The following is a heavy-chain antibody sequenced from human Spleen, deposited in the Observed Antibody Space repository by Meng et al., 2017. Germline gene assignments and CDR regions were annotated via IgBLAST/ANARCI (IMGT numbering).Heavy chain of an antibody. D-gene: IGHD1-1*01. V-gene: IGHV4-4*02. CDR2: IYHSGST. J-gene: IGHJ4*02. Sequence: QVQLQESGPGLVKPSGTLSLTCAVSGGSISSNNWWSWVRQPPGKGLEWIGDIYHSGSTNYNPSLKSRLTISVDKSKNQFSLILTSVTAADTAVYYCTGHIDYWGQGTLVTVSS. CDR1: GGSISSNNW. CDR3: TGHIDY.